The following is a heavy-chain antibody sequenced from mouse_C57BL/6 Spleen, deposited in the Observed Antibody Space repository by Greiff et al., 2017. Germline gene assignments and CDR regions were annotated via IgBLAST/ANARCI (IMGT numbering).Heavy chain of an antibody. J-gene: IGHJ4*01. CDR3: ARKGIYYCNYYYAMDY. D-gene: IGHD2-1*01. Sequence: QVQLQQPGTELVKPGASVKLSCKASGYTFTSYWMHWVKQRPGQGLEWIGNINPSNGGTNYNEKFKSKATLTVDKSSSTAYMQLSSLTSEDSAVYYCARKGIYYCNYYYAMDYWGQGTSVTVSS. CDR2: INPSNGGT. V-gene: IGHV1-53*01. CDR1: GYTFTSYW.